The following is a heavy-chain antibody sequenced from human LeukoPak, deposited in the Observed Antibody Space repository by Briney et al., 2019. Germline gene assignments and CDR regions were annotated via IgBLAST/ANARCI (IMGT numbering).Heavy chain of an antibody. CDR1: GGTFSSYA. D-gene: IGHD2-2*01. V-gene: IGHV1-69*06. Sequence: GASVTVSCTASGGTFSSYAISWVRQAPGQGLEWMGGIIPIFGTANYAQKFQGRVTITADKSTSTAYMELSSLRSEDTAVYYCARETEGYCSSTSCPLKYWGQGTLVTVSS. CDR3: ARETEGYCSSTSCPLKY. CDR2: IIPIFGTA. J-gene: IGHJ4*02.